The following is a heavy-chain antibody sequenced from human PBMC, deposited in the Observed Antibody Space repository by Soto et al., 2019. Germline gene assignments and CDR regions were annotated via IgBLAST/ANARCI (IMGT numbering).Heavy chain of an antibody. Sequence: SVKVSCKSSGYTFTAYYMDWVRQAPGQGREWMGGIIPNFGKADYAQKFQGRVTITANTSTSTAYMELSSLRSEDTAVYYCARVRTTIAARLSYYYYGMDVWGQGTTVNFAS. V-gene: IGHV1-69*06. J-gene: IGHJ6*02. CDR1: GYTFTAYY. CDR3: ARVRTTIAARLSYYYYGMDV. CDR2: IIPNFGKA. D-gene: IGHD6-6*01.